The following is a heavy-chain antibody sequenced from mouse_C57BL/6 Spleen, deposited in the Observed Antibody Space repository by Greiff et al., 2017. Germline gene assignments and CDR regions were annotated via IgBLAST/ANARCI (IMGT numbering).Heavy chain of an antibody. J-gene: IGHJ3*01. CDR1: GYSITSGYY. V-gene: IGHV3-6*01. CDR2: ISYDGSN. Sequence: EVKLQESGPGLVKPSQSLSLTCSVTGYSITSGYYWNWIRQFPGNKLECMGYISYDGSNNYNPSLKNRISITRDTSKNQFFLKLNSVTTEDTATYYCARDRCDYDGDWFAYWGQGTLVTVSA. CDR3: ARDRCDYDGDWFAY. D-gene: IGHD2-4*01.